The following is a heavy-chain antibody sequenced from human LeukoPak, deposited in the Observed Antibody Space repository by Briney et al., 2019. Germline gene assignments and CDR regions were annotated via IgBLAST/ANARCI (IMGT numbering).Heavy chain of an antibody. Sequence: SETLSLTCTVSGGSISSYYWSWIRQPPGKGLEWIGYIYYSGSTNYNPSLKSRVTISVDTSKNQFSLKLSSVTAADTAVYYCARGGYSSGYPQYYLDYWGQGTLVTVSS. CDR2: IYYSGST. V-gene: IGHV4-59*08. CDR1: GGSISSYY. D-gene: IGHD5-18*01. CDR3: ARGGYSSGYPQYYLDY. J-gene: IGHJ4*02.